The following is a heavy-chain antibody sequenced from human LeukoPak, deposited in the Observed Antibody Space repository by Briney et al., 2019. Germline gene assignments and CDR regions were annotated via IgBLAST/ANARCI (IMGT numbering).Heavy chain of an antibody. Sequence: SETLSLTCTVSGSSISSYYWSWIRLPPGKGLEWIGYISYSGSTNYNPSLKSRVSISVDTSKNQFSLKLSSVTAADTAVYFCARALTGTTGYFDCWGQGTLVTVSS. CDR3: ARALTGTTGYFDC. CDR2: ISYSGST. D-gene: IGHD1-20*01. V-gene: IGHV4-59*01. CDR1: GSSISSYY. J-gene: IGHJ4*02.